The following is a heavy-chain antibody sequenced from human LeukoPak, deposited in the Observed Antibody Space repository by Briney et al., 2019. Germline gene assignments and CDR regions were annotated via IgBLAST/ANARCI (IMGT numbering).Heavy chain of an antibody. CDR3: ARDPDSSSWYYALDI. V-gene: IGHV4-4*07. Sequence: SETLSLTCTVSGGSISGYYWNWIRQPAGKGLEWIGRIYTSGSTNYTPSLKSRVTISVDKSKNQFSLKLSSVTAADTAVYYCARDPDSSSWYYALDIWGQGTMVTVSS. CDR2: IYTSGST. J-gene: IGHJ3*02. D-gene: IGHD6-13*01. CDR1: GGSISGYY.